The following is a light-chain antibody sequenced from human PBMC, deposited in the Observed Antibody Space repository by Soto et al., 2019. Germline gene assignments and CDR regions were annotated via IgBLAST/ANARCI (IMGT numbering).Light chain of an antibody. CDR3: HQRKSWPRT. CDR1: QTVSIK. J-gene: IGKJ1*01. CDR2: DTS. Sequence: EIVLTQSPATLSSSPGERATLSFRASQTVSIKLAWYQHKPGQAPRLLIYDTSNRATGIPARFSGSGSGTDFTLTISSLEPEDFAVYYCHQRKSWPRTFGQGTKLDIK. V-gene: IGKV3-11*01.